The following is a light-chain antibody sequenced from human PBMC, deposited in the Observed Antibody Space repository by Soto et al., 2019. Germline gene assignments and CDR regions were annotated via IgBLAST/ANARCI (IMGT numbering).Light chain of an antibody. V-gene: IGLV1-40*01. CDR1: RSNIGAGYD. CDR2: GNS. CDR3: QSYDSSLSDV. J-gene: IGLJ1*01. Sequence: QSVLTQPPSVSGAPGQRVTISCTGSRSNIGAGYDVHWYQQLPGTDPKLLIYGNSNRPSGVPDRFSGSKSGTSASLAITGLQAEDEADYYCQSYDSSLSDVFGTGTKLTVL.